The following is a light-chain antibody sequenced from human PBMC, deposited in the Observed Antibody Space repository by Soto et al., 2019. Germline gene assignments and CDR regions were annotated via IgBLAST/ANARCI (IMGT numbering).Light chain of an antibody. CDR1: SSDIGGYNY. CDR2: EVT. V-gene: IGLV2-8*01. Sequence: QSALTQPPSASGSPGQSVTISCTGTSSDIGGYNYVSWYQHHPGKAPKLMIYEVTKRPSGVHDRFSGYRSGNTASLTVSGLQAEDEADYYCSSYAGSNKGVFGGGTKLTLL. CDR3: SSYAGSNKGV. J-gene: IGLJ2*01.